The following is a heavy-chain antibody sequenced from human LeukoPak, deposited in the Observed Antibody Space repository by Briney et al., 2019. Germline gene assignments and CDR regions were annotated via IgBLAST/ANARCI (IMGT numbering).Heavy chain of an antibody. J-gene: IGHJ6*03. CDR3: AKDITGGSYYYYYYYMDV. V-gene: IGHV3-23*01. Sequence: GGSLRLSCAASGFTFSSYAMSWVRQAPGKGLEWVSVISGSGGSTYYADSVKGRFTISRDNSKNTLYLQMNSLRAEDTAVYYCAKDITGGSYYYYYYYMDVWGKGTTVTVSS. CDR2: ISGSGGST. D-gene: IGHD1-26*01. CDR1: GFTFSSYA.